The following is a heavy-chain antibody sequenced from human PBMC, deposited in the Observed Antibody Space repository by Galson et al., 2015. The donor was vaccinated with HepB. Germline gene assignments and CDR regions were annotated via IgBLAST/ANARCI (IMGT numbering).Heavy chain of an antibody. CDR1: GGSISSYY. CDR3: GKDTTTHYDTKTGYFYLGEHHAFDI. J-gene: IGHJ3*02. V-gene: IGHV4-59*01. D-gene: IGHD3-9*01. Sequence: SETLSLTCSVSGGSISSYYWSWIRQSPGKGLEWIGYIYDSGSTNYNPSLKSRVTISVDRSKNQFSLKLSSVTAADTAVYYCGKDTTTHYDTKTGYFYLGEHHAFDIWGRGTLVIVSS. CDR2: IYDSGST.